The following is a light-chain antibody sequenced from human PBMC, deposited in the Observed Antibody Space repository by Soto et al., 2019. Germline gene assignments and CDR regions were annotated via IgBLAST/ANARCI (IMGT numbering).Light chain of an antibody. CDR3: DQSGTSPWT. CDR1: QSVSSY. CDR2: DAS. J-gene: IGKJ1*01. V-gene: IGKV3-20*01. Sequence: EIVLTQSPATLSLSPGERATLSCRASQSVSSYLAWYQQKPGQAPRLLIYDASSRATGIPDRFSGSGSGTDFTLTISRLEPEDFAVYYCDQSGTSPWTFGQGTKVEIK.